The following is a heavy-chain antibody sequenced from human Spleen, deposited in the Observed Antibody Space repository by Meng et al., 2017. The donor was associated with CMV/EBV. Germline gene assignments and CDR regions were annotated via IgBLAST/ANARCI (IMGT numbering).Heavy chain of an antibody. V-gene: IGHV1-69*05. D-gene: IGHD3-3*01. CDR2: IIPIFGTA. CDR3: ARVGSVCLFLEWPNQGDYYGMDV. Sequence: SVKVSCKASGGTFSSYAISWVRQAPGQGLEWMGGIIPIFGTANYAKKFQGRVTITTDESTSTSYMELSILRSEDTAVYYCARVGSVCLFLEWPNQGDYYGMDVWGQGTTVTVSS. CDR1: GGTFSSYA. J-gene: IGHJ6*02.